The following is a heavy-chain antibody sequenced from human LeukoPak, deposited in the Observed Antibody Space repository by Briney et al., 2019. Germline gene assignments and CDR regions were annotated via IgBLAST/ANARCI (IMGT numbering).Heavy chain of an antibody. CDR1: GYSFTSYW. D-gene: IGHD3-3*01. CDR3: ARLPPSYDFWSGYPYYYYYMDV. J-gene: IGHJ6*03. CDR2: NYPGDSDT. V-gene: IGHV5-51*01. Sequence: GESLKISCKGSGYSFTSYWIGWVRQMPGKGLEWMGINYPGDSDTRYSPSFQGQVTISADKSISTAYLQWSSLKASDTAMYYCARLPPSYDFWSGYPYYYYYMDVWGKGTTVTVSS.